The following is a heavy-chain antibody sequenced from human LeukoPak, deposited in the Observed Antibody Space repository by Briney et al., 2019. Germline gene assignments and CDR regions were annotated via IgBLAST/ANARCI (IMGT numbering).Heavy chain of an antibody. Sequence: GGSLRLSCAASGFTFSIYSMNWVRQAPGKGLEWVSSISSSSSYTYNADSVKGRFTISRDNAKNSLYLQMNSLRAEDTAVYYCARSVVRGALYWGQGTLVTVSS. D-gene: IGHD3-10*01. CDR3: ARSVVRGALY. J-gene: IGHJ4*02. CDR2: ISSSSSYT. V-gene: IGHV3-21*01. CDR1: GFTFSIYS.